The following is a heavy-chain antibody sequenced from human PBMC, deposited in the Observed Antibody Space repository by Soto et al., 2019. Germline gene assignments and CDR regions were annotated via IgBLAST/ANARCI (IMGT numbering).Heavy chain of an antibody. Sequence: GASVKVSCKASGGTFSSYAISWVRQAPGQGLEWMGGIIPIFGTANYAQKFQGRVTITADESTSTAYMELSSLRPEDTAVYYCAREISPISYGDYGVEASYCYGMDVWGQGTTVRVSS. CDR2: IIPIFGTA. CDR1: GGTFSSYA. J-gene: IGHJ6*02. CDR3: AREISPISYGDYGVEASYCYGMDV. D-gene: IGHD4-17*01. V-gene: IGHV1-69*13.